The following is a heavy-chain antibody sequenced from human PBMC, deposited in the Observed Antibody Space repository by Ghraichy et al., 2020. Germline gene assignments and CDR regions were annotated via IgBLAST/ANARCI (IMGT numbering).Heavy chain of an antibody. Sequence: SCGASGFSFASHTMTWVRQAPGKGLEWVSAINGNGGSTYYADSVKGRFTISRDNSNNTLYLEMNNLRAEDTALYYCAKDLVGLNNYWGQGTLVTVSS. D-gene: IGHD1-26*01. V-gene: IGHV3-23*01. CDR3: AKDLVGLNNY. J-gene: IGHJ4*02. CDR1: GFSFASHT. CDR2: INGNGGST.